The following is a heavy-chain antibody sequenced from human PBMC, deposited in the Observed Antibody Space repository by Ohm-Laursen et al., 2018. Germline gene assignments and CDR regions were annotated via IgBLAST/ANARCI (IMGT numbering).Heavy chain of an antibody. CDR3: ARDGDYGGNGRPGNFDY. Sequence: GASVKVSCNASGGTFSSYAISWVRQAPGQGLEWMGGIIPIFGTANYAQKFQGRVTITADKSTSTAYMELSSLRSEDTAVYYCARDGDYGGNGRPGNFDYWGQGTLVTVSS. V-gene: IGHV1-69*06. J-gene: IGHJ4*02. CDR1: GGTFSSYA. CDR2: IIPIFGTA. D-gene: IGHD4-23*01.